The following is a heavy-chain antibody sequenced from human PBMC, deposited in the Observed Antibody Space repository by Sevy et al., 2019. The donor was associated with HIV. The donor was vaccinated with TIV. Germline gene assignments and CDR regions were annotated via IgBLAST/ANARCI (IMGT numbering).Heavy chain of an antibody. D-gene: IGHD3-22*01. V-gene: IGHV4-30-2*01. CDR1: GGSISSGGYS. CDR2: IYHSGST. CDR3: AREVVAYYYDSSGYSRVRGVFDY. J-gene: IGHJ4*02. Sequence: SETLSLTCAVSGGSISSGGYSWSWIRQPPGKGLEWIGYIYHSGSTYYNPSLKSRVTISVDRSKHQFSLKLSSVTAADTAVYYCAREVVAYYYDSSGYSRVRGVFDYWGQGTLVTVSS.